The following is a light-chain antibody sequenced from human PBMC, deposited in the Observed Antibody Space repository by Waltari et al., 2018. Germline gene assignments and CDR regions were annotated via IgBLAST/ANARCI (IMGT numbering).Light chain of an antibody. CDR3: QHYVRLPAT. Sequence: EIVLTQSPGTLSLSPVEIATLSCRASQSVGRTLAWYQQKRGQAPRLIIYGASTRATGIPDRFSGSGSGTDFSLTISRLEPEDFAVYYCQHYVRLPATFGQGTKVEIK. CDR2: GAS. CDR1: QSVGRT. J-gene: IGKJ1*01. V-gene: IGKV3-20*01.